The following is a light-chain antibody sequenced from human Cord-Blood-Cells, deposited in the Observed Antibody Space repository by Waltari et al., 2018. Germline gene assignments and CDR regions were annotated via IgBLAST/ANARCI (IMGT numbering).Light chain of an antibody. V-gene: IGKV3-15*01. CDR3: QQYNNWLMYT. CDR1: QSVSSN. CDR2: GAS. Sequence: EIVMTQSPATLSVSPGERATLSRRASQSVSSNLAWYQQKPGQAPRLLIYGASTRATGIPARFSGSGSGTEFTLTISSLQSEDFAVYYCQQYNNWLMYTFGQGTKLEIK. J-gene: IGKJ2*01.